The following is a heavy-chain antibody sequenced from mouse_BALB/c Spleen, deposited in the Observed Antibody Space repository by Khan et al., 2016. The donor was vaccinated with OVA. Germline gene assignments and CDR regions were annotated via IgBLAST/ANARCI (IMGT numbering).Heavy chain of an antibody. V-gene: IGHV5-17*02. CDR3: ATSYFYGYYFDY. CDR2: ISGDSNTI. J-gene: IGHJ2*01. Sequence: EVELVESGGGLVQPGGSRKLSCAASGFTFSSYGMHWVRQAPEKGLEWIAYISGDSNTIYYADTVKGRFTISRDNPKNTLFLQMTSLMSEDTARYYCATSYFYGYYFDYWGPGTPLTVS. D-gene: IGHD1-1*01. CDR1: GFTFSSYG.